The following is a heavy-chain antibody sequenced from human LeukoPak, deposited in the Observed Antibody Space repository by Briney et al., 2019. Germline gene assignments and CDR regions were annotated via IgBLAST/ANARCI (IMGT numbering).Heavy chain of an antibody. D-gene: IGHD3-10*01. J-gene: IGHJ4*02. V-gene: IGHV3-33*08. CDR1: RFSFDTYA. Sequence: GRSLRLSCAASRFSFDTYAMHWLRQAPGQGLEWVALIWHDGSHKFYLNSVRGQFTISRDTSNTTVYLQMNNLSPDHAAVYYCARNIFGSGSYPDFWVRGTRVTVSS. CDR2: IWHDGSHK. CDR3: ARNIFGSGSYPDF.